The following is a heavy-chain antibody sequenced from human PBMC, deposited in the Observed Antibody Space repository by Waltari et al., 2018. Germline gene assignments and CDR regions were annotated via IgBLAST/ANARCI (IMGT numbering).Heavy chain of an antibody. CDR3: ASPVHYGSGSYQN. J-gene: IGHJ4*02. Sequence: QVQLVQSGAEVKKPGASVKVSCKASGYTFTGYYMHWVRQAPGQGLEWMGGIIPSFGTAHYVQKCQGRVTITTDESTSTAYMELSSLRSEDTAVYYCASPVHYGSGSYQNWGQGTLVTVSS. V-gene: IGHV1-69*01. CDR1: GYTFTGYY. D-gene: IGHD3-10*01. CDR2: IIPSFGTA.